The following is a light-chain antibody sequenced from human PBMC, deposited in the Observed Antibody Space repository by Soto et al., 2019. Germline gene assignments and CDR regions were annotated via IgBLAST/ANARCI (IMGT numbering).Light chain of an antibody. CDR2: EVR. CDR3: SSYTTSSTRV. V-gene: IGLV2-14*03. J-gene: IGLJ1*01. Sequence: LAQPASVSGSPGQSITISCTGTSSDVGAYDFVSWYQQHPDKAPKLMIYEVRNRPSGVSNRFSGSKSVNTATLTISGLQAEDEADYYCSSYTTSSTRVFGTGTRSPS. CDR1: SSDVGAYDF.